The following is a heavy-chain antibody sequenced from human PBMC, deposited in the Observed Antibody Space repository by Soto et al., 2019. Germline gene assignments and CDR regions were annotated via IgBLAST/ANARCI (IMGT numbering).Heavy chain of an antibody. J-gene: IGHJ4*02. CDR3: AKDGGSYYYGSGSGPLDY. CDR2: ISWNSGSI. CDR1: GFTFDDYA. V-gene: IGHV3-9*01. Sequence: GGSLRLSCAASGFTFDDYAMHWVRQAPGKGLEWVSGISWNSGSIGYADSVKGRFTISRDNAKNSLYLQMNSLRAEDTALYYCAKDGGSYYYGSGSGPLDYWGQGTLVTVSS. D-gene: IGHD3-10*01.